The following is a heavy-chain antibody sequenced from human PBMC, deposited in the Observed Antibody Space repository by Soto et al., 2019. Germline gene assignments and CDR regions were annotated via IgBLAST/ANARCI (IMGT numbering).Heavy chain of an antibody. Sequence: GGSLRLSCAASGFTFSSYSMNWVRQAPGKGLEWVSYISSSSSTIYYADSVKGRFTISRDNAKNSLYLQMNSLRAEDTAVYYCARGGYSYGSPLNYYYYYYMDVWGKGTTVTVSS. V-gene: IGHV3-48*01. D-gene: IGHD5-18*01. CDR1: GFTFSSYS. J-gene: IGHJ6*03. CDR3: ARGGYSYGSPLNYYYYYYMDV. CDR2: ISSSSSTI.